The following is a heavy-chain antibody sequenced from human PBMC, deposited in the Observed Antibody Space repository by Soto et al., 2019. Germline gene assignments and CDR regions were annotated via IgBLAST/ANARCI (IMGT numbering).Heavy chain of an antibody. CDR1: GGTFSSYA. CDR3: ARVNYDNGHAFDV. V-gene: IGHV1-18*01. J-gene: IGHJ3*01. D-gene: IGHD3-22*01. CDR2: ISAYNGNT. Sequence: QVQLVQSGAEVTKPGSSVKVSCKASGGTFSSYAISWVRQAPGQGLEWMGGISAYNGNTIYAQKVQGRVSMTTDTSTSTAYMELRSLRSDDTAVYHCARVNYDNGHAFDVWGQGTMVTVSS.